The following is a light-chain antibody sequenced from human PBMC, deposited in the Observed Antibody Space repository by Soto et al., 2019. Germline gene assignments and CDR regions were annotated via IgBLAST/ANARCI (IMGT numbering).Light chain of an antibody. CDR3: QSYDNSLSGSHV. CDR1: SSNIGTGYD. CDR2: GNK. Sequence: QSVLTQPPSVSGAPGQRVTISCTGSSSNIGTGYDVHWYQHLPGTAPKLLIYGNKNRPSGVPDRFSGSKSGTSASLAITGLQADDEADYYSQSYDNSLSGSHVSGAGTKVTVL. V-gene: IGLV1-40*01. J-gene: IGLJ1*01.